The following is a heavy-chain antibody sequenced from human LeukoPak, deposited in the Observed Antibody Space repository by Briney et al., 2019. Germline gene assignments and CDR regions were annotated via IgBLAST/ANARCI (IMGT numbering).Heavy chain of an antibody. D-gene: IGHD1-1*01. Sequence: GGSLRLSCAASGFTFSSYAMSWVRQAPGKGLEWVSAISGSGGSTYYADSVKGRFTISRDNSRNTLFLQMNSLRAEDTAVYYCAKSWFSQQRLSWYFALWGRGTLVTVSS. CDR3: AKSWFSQQRLSWYFAL. CDR1: GFTFSSYA. J-gene: IGHJ2*01. CDR2: ISGSGGST. V-gene: IGHV3-23*01.